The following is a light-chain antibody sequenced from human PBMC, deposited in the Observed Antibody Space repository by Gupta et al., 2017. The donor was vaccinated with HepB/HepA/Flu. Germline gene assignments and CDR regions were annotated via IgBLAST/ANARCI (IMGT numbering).Light chain of an antibody. CDR2: DVT. CDR1: SSDVGDHNY. Sequence: QSSLTQPASVSGSPGQSITISCTGTSSDVGDHNYVSWYQQHPGTAPKLMFYDVTNRPSGVSNRFSGSKSGNTASLTISGLQAEDEADYYCRSYTNSSTLVFGGGTKLTVL. CDR3: RSYTNSSTLV. V-gene: IGLV2-14*03. J-gene: IGLJ2*01.